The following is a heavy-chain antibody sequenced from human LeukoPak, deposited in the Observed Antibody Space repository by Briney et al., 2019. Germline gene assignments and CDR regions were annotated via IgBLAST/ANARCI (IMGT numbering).Heavy chain of an antibody. J-gene: IGHJ6*02. Sequence: GASVKVSCKASGGTFSSYAISWVRQAPGQGLEWMGGIIPIFGTANYAQKFQGRVTITADESTSTAYMELSSLRSEDTAVYYCAKGESSSSGYYYYYGMDVWGQGTTVTVSS. V-gene: IGHV1-69*13. CDR1: GGTFSSYA. D-gene: IGHD6-6*01. CDR2: IIPIFGTA. CDR3: AKGESSSSGYYYYYGMDV.